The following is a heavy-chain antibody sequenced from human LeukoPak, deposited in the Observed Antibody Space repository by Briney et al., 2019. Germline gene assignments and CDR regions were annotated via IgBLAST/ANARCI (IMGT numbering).Heavy chain of an antibody. J-gene: IGHJ4*02. Sequence: GESLKISCKGSGYSFTSYWIGCVRQMPGKGLEWMGIIYPGDSDTRYSPSFQGQVTISADKSISTAYLQWSSLKASDTAMYYCARRNYYDSSGLVETDYWGQGTLVTVSS. CDR3: ARRNYYDSSGLVETDY. CDR1: GYSFTSYW. V-gene: IGHV5-51*01. CDR2: IYPGDSDT. D-gene: IGHD3-22*01.